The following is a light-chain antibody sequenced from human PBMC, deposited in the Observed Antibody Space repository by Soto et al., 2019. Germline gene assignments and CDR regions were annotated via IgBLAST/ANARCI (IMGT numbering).Light chain of an antibody. CDR3: SSYTSGRDVYV. Sequence: QSALTQPASVSGSPGQSITISCTGTSSDVDSYHYVSWFQQHPGKAPKLIIFEVSDRPSGVSTRFSGSKSGDTASLTISGLQADDEADYYCSSYTSGRDVYVFGGGTKVTV. CDR2: EVS. CDR1: SSDVDSYHY. J-gene: IGLJ1*01. V-gene: IGLV2-14*01.